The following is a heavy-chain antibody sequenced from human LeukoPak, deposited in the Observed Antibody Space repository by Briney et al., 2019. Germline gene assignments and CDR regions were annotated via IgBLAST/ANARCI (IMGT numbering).Heavy chain of an antibody. CDR1: GGSISGYY. D-gene: IGHD5-12*01. V-gene: IGHV4-59*12. J-gene: IGHJ4*02. CDR2: MYYNGNT. Sequence: SETLSLTCTVSGGSISGYYWTWIRQPPGKGLEWIGYMYYNGNTNYNPSLKSRVTISVDPSKNQFSLKLTSVTTADTAVYYCARVTGYDWESSYDYWGQGTLVTVSS. CDR3: ARVTGYDWESSYDY.